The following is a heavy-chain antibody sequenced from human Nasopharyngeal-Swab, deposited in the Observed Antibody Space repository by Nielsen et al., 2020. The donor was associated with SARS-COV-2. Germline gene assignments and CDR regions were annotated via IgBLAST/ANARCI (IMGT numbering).Heavy chain of an antibody. CDR3: ARTILSSSPEEGFDY. Sequence: VRQAPGKGLEWVSSTSSSSSYIYYADSVKGRFTISRDNAKNSLYLQMNSLRAEDTAVYYCARTILSSSPEEGFDYWGQGTLVTVSS. J-gene: IGHJ4*02. D-gene: IGHD6-6*01. CDR2: TSSSSSYI. V-gene: IGHV3-21*01.